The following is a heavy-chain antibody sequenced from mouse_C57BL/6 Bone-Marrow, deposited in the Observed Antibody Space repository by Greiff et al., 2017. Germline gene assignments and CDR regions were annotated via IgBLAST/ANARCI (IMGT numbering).Heavy chain of an antibody. CDR2: SRNKANDYTT. V-gene: IGHV7-1*01. D-gene: IGHD1-1*01. CDR1: GFTFSDFY. J-gene: IGHJ3*01. Sequence: EVQGVESGGGLVQPGRSLRLSCATSGFTFSDFYMEWVRQAPGKGLEWIAASRNKANDYTTEYSASVKGRFIVSRDTSPSILYLHMNALRAEDTAIYYCARDDYYGSSPFAYWGQGTLVTVSA. CDR3: ARDDYYGSSPFAY.